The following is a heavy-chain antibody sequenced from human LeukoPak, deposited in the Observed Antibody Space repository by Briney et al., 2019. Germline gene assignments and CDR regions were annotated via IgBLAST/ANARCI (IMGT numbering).Heavy chain of an antibody. J-gene: IGHJ4*02. CDR2: ISSSSSYI. Sequence: GGSLRLSCAASGFTFSTYSMNWVRQAPGNGLEWVSSISSSSSYIYYADSVKGRFTISRDNAKNSLYLQMSSLRAEDTAVYYCARVQVAATGPIDYWGQGTLVTVSS. CDR1: GFTFSTYS. D-gene: IGHD1-26*01. V-gene: IGHV3-21*01. CDR3: ARVQVAATGPIDY.